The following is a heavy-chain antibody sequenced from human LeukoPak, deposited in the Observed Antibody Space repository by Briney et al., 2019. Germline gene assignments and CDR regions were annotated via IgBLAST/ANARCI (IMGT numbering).Heavy chain of an antibody. Sequence: EASVKVSCKASGYTFTSYGISWVRQAPGQGLEWMGWISAYNGNTNYAQKLQGRVTMTTDTSTSTAYMELRSLRSDDTAVYYCASTTATTRAFDIWGQGTMVTVSS. CDR3: ASTTATTRAFDI. CDR2: ISAYNGNT. V-gene: IGHV1-18*01. J-gene: IGHJ3*02. D-gene: IGHD4-17*01. CDR1: GYTFTSYG.